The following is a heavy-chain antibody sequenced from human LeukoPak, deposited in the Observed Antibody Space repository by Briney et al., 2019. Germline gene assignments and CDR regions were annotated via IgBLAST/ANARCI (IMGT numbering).Heavy chain of an antibody. D-gene: IGHD3-10*01. Sequence: GGSLRLSCAASGFTFSSYSMNWVRQAPGKGLEWVSSISSSSSYIYYADSVKGRFTISRDNAKNSLYLQMNSLRAEDTAVYYCARDSPYYYGSGSPPQDYYYYMDVWGKGTTVTISS. CDR2: ISSSSSYI. CDR1: GFTFSSYS. J-gene: IGHJ6*03. V-gene: IGHV3-21*01. CDR3: ARDSPYYYGSGSPPQDYYYYMDV.